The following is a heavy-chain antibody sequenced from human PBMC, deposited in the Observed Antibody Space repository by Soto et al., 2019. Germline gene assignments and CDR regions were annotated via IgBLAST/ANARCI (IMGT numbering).Heavy chain of an antibody. D-gene: IGHD6-6*01. Sequence: ASVKVSCKASGYTFTSYAMHWVRQAPGQRLEWMGWINAGNGNTKYSQKFQGRVTITRDTSASTAYMELSSLRSEDTAVYYCARGLHPISSIAARTMGDWGQGTLVTVSS. CDR2: INAGNGNT. J-gene: IGHJ4*02. CDR1: GYTFTSYA. V-gene: IGHV1-3*01. CDR3: ARGLHPISSIAARTMGD.